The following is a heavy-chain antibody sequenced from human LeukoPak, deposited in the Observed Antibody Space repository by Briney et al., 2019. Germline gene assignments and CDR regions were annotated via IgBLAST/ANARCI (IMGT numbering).Heavy chain of an antibody. CDR2: IYYSGST. D-gene: IGHD6-19*01. V-gene: IGHV4-30-4*08. J-gene: IGHJ3*02. CDR3: ARDGSSGLAFDI. Sequence: SQTLSLTCTVSGGSISSGDYYWSWIRQPPGKGLEWIGYIYYSGSTYYNPSLKSRVTISVDTSKNQFSLKLSSVTAADTAVYYCARDGSSGLAFDIWGQGTMVTVSS. CDR1: GGSISSGDYY.